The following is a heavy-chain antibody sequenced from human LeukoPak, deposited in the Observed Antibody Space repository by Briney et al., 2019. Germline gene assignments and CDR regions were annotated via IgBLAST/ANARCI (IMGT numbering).Heavy chain of an antibody. CDR1: GGSISSYY. CDR3: ARIGGIPLGSFDI. V-gene: IGHV4-59*01. J-gene: IGHJ3*02. CDR2: IYYSGSN. Sequence: PSETLSLTCTVSGGSISSYYWIWIRQPPGKGLEWIGYIYYSGSNNYNSALKSQVTISADTSKNQFSLKLSSVTAADTAVYYCARIGGIPLGSFDIWGQGTMVTVSS. D-gene: IGHD2-2*02.